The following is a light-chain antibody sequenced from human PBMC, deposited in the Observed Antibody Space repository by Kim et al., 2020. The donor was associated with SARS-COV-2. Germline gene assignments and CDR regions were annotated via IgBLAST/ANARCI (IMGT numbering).Light chain of an antibody. Sequence: PGKTARSACGGNSIGSKSVLWYQEKPGQAPVLVISYDSDRPSGIPERFSGSNSGNTATLTISRVEAGDEADYYCQVWDSSSDHRVVFGGGTQLTVL. CDR3: QVWDSSSDHRVV. V-gene: IGLV3-21*04. CDR2: YDS. J-gene: IGLJ2*01. CDR1: SIGSKS.